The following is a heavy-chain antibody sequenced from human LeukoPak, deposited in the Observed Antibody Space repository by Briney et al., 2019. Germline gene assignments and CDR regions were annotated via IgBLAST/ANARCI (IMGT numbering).Heavy chain of an antibody. J-gene: IGHJ4*02. V-gene: IGHV4-39*01. D-gene: IGHD6-19*01. CDR2: IYYSGGT. Sequence: SETLSLTCTVSGGSISSSSYYWGWIRQPPGKGLEWIGSIYYSGGTYYNPSLKSRVTISVDTSKNQFSLKLSSVTAADTAVYYCARQGSGWYYFDYWGQGTLVTVSS. CDR1: GGSISSSSYY. CDR3: ARQGSGWYYFDY.